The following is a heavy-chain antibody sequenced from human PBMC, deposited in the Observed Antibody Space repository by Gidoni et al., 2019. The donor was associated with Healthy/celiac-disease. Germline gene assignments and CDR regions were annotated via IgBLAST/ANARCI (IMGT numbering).Heavy chain of an antibody. D-gene: IGHD3-10*01. CDR3: ARRGGWFGAYFDY. J-gene: IGHJ4*02. V-gene: IGHV4-34*01. CDR2: ITHSGST. CDR1: GGSFSGYY. Sequence: QVQLQQWGAGLLKPSETLSLTCAVYGGSFSGYYWSWIRQPPGKGLEWIGEITHSGSTNYNPSLKSRVTISVDTSKNQFSLKLSSVTAADTAVYYCARRGGWFGAYFDYWGQGTLVTVSS.